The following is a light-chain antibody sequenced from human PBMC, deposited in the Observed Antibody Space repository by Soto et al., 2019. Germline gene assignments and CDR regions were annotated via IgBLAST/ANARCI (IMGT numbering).Light chain of an antibody. J-gene: IGKJ2*01. Sequence: EIVLTQSPGTLSLSPGERATLSCRASQSITNNYLAWYQQKPGRAHRLLIYGASSRATGIPDRFSGSGSGTDFTLTISRLEPEDFAMYYCQQYNNWPPAYTFGQGTKLEIK. CDR1: QSITNNY. V-gene: IGKV3-20*01. CDR2: GAS. CDR3: QQYNNWPPAYT.